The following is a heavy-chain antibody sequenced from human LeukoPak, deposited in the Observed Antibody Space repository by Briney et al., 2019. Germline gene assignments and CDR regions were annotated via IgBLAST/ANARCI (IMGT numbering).Heavy chain of an antibody. J-gene: IGHJ4*02. CDR1: GFTFSSYA. D-gene: IGHD2-15*01. CDR3: AKGRALEVVAAFNY. V-gene: IGHV3-23*01. Sequence: GGSLRLSCAASGFTFSSYAMSWVRQAPGKGLEWVSTISGSGANTYYADSVKGRFTISRDNSKNTLYLQMNSLRADDTAIYYCAKGRALEVVAAFNYWGQGTVVTASS. CDR2: ISGSGANT.